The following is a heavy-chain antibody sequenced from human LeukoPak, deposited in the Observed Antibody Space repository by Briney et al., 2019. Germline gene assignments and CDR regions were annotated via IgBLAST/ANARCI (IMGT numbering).Heavy chain of an antibody. CDR1: GFTFSSYG. D-gene: IGHD4-11*01. J-gene: IGHJ6*02. V-gene: IGHV3-33*01. Sequence: PGRSLRLSCAASGFTFSSYGMHWVRQAPGKGLEWAAVIWHDGNNKYYADSVKGRFTISRDNAKNSLYLQMNSLRAEDTAVYYCARAVTTPVDVWGQGTTVTVSS. CDR2: IWHDGNNK. CDR3: ARAVTTPVDV.